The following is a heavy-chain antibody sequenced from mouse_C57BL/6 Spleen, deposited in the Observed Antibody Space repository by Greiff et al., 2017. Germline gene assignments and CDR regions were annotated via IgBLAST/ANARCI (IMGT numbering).Heavy chain of an antibody. J-gene: IGHJ3*01. Sequence: QVQLQQPGAELVKPGASVKMSCKASGYTFTSYWITWVKQRPGQGLEWIGDIYPGSGSTNYNEKFKSKATLTVDTSSSTAYMQLSSLTSEDSAVYSCARSAYYSNYEWFAYWGQGTLVTVSA. CDR3: ARSAYYSNYEWFAY. V-gene: IGHV1-55*01. D-gene: IGHD2-5*01. CDR1: GYTFTSYW. CDR2: IYPGSGST.